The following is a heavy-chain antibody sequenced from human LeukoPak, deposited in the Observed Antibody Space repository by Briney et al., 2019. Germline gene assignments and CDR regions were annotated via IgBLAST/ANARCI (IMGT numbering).Heavy chain of an antibody. CDR2: IKSKTDGGTT. V-gene: IGHV3-15*01. CDR3: TTERAYGDYVGWFDP. D-gene: IGHD4-17*01. J-gene: IGHJ5*02. CDR1: GFTFSNAW. Sequence: GGSLRLSCAASGFTFSNAWMNWVRQAPGKGLEWVGHIKSKTDGGTTAYAAPVKGRFTISRDDSRNTLYLQMNSLKTEDTGVYYCTTERAYGDYVGWFDPWGQGTLVTVSS.